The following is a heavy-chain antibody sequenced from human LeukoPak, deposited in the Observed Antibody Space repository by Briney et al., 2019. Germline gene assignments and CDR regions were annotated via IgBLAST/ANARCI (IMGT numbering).Heavy chain of an antibody. V-gene: IGHV3-7*01. Sequence: GGSLRLSCAASGFTFSNYWMSWVSQAPGKGLEWVANIKQDGSEKHYVDSVKGRFSISRDNDKNSLYLEMNSLRAEDRAVYYCARDRQIAYWGQGTLVTVSS. CDR3: ARDRQIAY. CDR2: IKQDGSEK. J-gene: IGHJ4*02. CDR1: GFTFSNYW.